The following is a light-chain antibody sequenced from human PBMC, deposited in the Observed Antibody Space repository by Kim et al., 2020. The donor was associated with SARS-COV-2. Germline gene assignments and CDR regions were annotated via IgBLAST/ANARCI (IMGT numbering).Light chain of an antibody. CDR2: GAT. Sequence: PGETATLSCKASQRISDNLAWYQQRPGQTPRLLIYGATSRATGVPVRFSGSQSGTEFNLTISSLQSEDFAVYYCQQYNNWPPVAFGQGTRLE. V-gene: IGKV3-15*01. CDR3: QQYNNWPPVA. CDR1: QRISDN. J-gene: IGKJ2*01.